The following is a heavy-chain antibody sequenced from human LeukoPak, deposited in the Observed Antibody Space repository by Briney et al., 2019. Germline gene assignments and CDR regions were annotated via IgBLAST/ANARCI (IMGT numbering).Heavy chain of an antibody. CDR3: ARSVGSSSAY. Sequence: GGSLRLSCAASGFTFSSYGMHWVRQATGKGLEWVSAIGTAGDTYYPGSVKGRFTISRENVKNSLFLQMNSLRVEDTAVYYCARSVGSSSAYWGQGTLVTVSS. CDR1: GFTFSSYG. J-gene: IGHJ4*02. CDR2: IGTAGDT. D-gene: IGHD6-6*01. V-gene: IGHV3-13*01.